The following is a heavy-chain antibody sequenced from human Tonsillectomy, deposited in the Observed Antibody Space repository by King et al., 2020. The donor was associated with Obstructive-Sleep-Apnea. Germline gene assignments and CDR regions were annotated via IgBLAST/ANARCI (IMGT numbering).Heavy chain of an antibody. V-gene: IGHV3-9*01. CDR1: GFTFDDYA. Sequence: VQLVESGGRLVQPGRSLRLSCAASGFTFDDYAMHWVRQAPGKGLEWVSGINWNSGSKDYADFVKGRFTISRDNAKSSLFLQMKSLRVEDTALYYCVKSTEYSSGSYDYWGQGTLVTVSS. D-gene: IGHD3-10*01. CDR3: VKSTEYSSGSYDY. J-gene: IGHJ4*02. CDR2: INWNSGSK.